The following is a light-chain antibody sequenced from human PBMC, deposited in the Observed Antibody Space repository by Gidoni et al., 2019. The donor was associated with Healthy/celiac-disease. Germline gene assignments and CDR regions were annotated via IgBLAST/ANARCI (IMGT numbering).Light chain of an antibody. V-gene: IGKV1-5*03. Sequence: DIQMTQSLSTLSASVGDRVTITCRASQSISSWVAWYQQKPGKAPKLLIYNASSLESGVPSRFSGSGSGTEFTLTISSLQPDDFATYYCQQYNSYPFTFGPGTKVDIK. CDR1: QSISSW. CDR3: QQYNSYPFT. J-gene: IGKJ3*01. CDR2: NAS.